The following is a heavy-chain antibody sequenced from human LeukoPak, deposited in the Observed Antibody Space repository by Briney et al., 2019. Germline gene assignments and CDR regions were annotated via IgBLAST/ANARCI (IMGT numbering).Heavy chain of an antibody. CDR2: IYYSGST. D-gene: IGHD2-15*01. V-gene: IGHV4-59*01. CDR3: ARVGDCSGGTCFGY. Sequence: SETLSLTCIVSGGSISSYYLRWIRQPPGKGLEWIGWIYYSGSTSYNPSLKSRVTISVDTSKNQFSLKLNSVTAADTAVYYCARVGDCSGGTCFGYWGQGTLVTVSS. CDR1: GGSISSYY. J-gene: IGHJ4*02.